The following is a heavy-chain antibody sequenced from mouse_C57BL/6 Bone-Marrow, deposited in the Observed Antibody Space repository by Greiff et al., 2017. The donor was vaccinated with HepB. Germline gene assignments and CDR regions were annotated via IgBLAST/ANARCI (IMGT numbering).Heavy chain of an antibody. Sequence: DVKLVESGGGLVKPGGSLKLSCAASGFTFSSYTMSWVRQTPEKRLEWVATISGGGGNTYYPDSVKGRFTISRDNAKNTLYLQMSSLRSEDTALYYCARGLYQRGAMDYWGQGTSVTVSS. V-gene: IGHV5-9*01. J-gene: IGHJ4*01. CDR1: GFTFSSYT. D-gene: IGHD2-12*01. CDR3: ARGLYQRGAMDY. CDR2: ISGGGGNT.